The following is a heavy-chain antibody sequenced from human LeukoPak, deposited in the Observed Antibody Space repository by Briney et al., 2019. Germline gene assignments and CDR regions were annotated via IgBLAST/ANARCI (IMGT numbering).Heavy chain of an antibody. CDR2: IYYSRST. Sequence: SETLSLTCTVSGGSISSSSYYWGWIRQPPGKGLEWIGSIYYSRSTYYNPSLKSRVTISVDTSKNQFSLKLSSVTAADTAVYYCARGWELLNDAFDIWGQGTMVTVSS. V-gene: IGHV4-39*01. CDR1: GGSISSSSYY. J-gene: IGHJ3*02. CDR3: ARGWELLNDAFDI. D-gene: IGHD1-26*01.